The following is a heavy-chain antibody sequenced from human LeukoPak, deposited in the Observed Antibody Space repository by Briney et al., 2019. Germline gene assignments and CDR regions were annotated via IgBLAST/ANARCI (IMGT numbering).Heavy chain of an antibody. CDR3: ARESFGGPHSPFDY. CDR2: IYYSGST. V-gene: IGHV4-59*01. D-gene: IGHD3-16*01. CDR1: GGSISSYY. Sequence: PSETLSLTCTVSGGSISSYYWSWIRQPPGKGLEWIGYIYYSGSTNYNPSLKSRVTISVDTSKNQFSLKLSSVTAADTAVYYCARESFGGPHSPFDYWGQGTLVTVSS. J-gene: IGHJ4*02.